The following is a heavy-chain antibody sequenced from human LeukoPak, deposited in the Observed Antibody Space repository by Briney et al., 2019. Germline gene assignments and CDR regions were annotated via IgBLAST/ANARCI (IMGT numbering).Heavy chain of an antibody. J-gene: IGHJ4*02. CDR1: GFTFSSYW. CDR3: AKGELLTKPFDY. CDR2: INHNGNVN. Sequence: PGGSLRLSCAASGFTFSSYWMNWARQAPGKGLEWVASINHNGNVNYYVDSVKGRFTISRDNAKNSLYLQMNSLRAEDTAVYYCAKGELLTKPFDYWGQGTLVTVSS. D-gene: IGHD1-26*01. V-gene: IGHV3-7*03.